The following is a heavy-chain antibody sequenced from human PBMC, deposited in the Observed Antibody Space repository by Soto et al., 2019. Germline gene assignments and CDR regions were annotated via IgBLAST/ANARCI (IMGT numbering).Heavy chain of an antibody. J-gene: IGHJ5*02. D-gene: IGHD3-3*01. Sequence: PSETLSLTCTVSGCSISSGGYYWSWIRQHPGKGLEWIGYIYYSGSTYYNPSLKSRVTISVDTSKNQFSLKLSSVTAADTAVYYCARTYYDFWSGYWRWFDPWGQGTLVTVSS. V-gene: IGHV4-31*03. CDR1: GCSISSGGYY. CDR3: ARTYYDFWSGYWRWFDP. CDR2: IYYSGST.